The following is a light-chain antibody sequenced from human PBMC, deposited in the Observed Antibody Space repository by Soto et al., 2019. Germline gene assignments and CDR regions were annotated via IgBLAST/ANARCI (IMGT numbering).Light chain of an antibody. CDR3: QQYGSSRT. CDR1: QSVSSSY. V-gene: IGKV3-20*01. CDR2: GAS. J-gene: IGKJ1*01. Sequence: EIVLTQSPGTLSLSPGERATLSCRASQSVSSSYLAWYQQKPGQAPRLLIYGASSRATGIPDRFSGIGSGTDFTLTISSLEPEDFAVYYCQQYGSSRTFGQGTKVEIK.